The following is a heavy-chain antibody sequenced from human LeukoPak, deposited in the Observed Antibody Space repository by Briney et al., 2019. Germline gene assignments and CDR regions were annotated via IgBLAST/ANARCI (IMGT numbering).Heavy chain of an antibody. CDR2: IYYSGST. D-gene: IGHD1-1*01. CDR1: AASITTYY. V-gene: IGHV4-59*01. Sequence: SETLSLTCPVSAASITTYYWSWLRQPPGKGLEWIGYIYYSGSTNYNPSLKSRVTISVDTSKNQFSLKLSSVTAADTAVYYCARGVHLGSGFDYWGQGTLVTVSS. J-gene: IGHJ4*02. CDR3: ARGVHLGSGFDY.